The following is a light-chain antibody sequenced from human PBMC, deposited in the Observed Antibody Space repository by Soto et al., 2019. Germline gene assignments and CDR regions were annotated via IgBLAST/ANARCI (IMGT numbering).Light chain of an antibody. Sequence: SLFAQSPSTLSVSSGPGASLSFRASQDVKKSLAWYQQRPGHAPRLLIYGSVVRAPGVPPRFSGSGYATHFALTITRLEPDDFAVYYCQQRGSWPRTFGQGTRLEIK. CDR3: QQRGSWPRT. J-gene: IGKJ5*01. CDR1: QDVKKS. V-gene: IGKV3-11*01. CDR2: GSV.